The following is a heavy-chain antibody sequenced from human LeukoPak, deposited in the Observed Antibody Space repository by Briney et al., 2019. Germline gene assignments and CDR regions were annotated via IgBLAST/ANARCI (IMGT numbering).Heavy chain of an antibody. CDR2: IHYSGST. V-gene: IGHV4-59*01. CDR3: ASLYYDFWSGYFGY. J-gene: IGHJ4*02. D-gene: IGHD3-3*01. Sequence: PSETLSLTCSVSGGSINIYYWSWIRQPPGKGLEWIGYIHYSGSTNYNPSLKSRVTISVDTSKNQFSLKLTSVTAADTAVYYCASLYYDFWSGYFGYWGQGTLVTVSS. CDR1: GGSINIYY.